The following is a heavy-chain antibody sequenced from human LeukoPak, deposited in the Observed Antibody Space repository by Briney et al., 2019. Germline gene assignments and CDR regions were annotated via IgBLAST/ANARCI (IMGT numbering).Heavy chain of an antibody. D-gene: IGHD1-14*01. V-gene: IGHV5-51*01. J-gene: IGHJ4*02. CDR1: GYSFTNYW. CDR2: IYPGDSDT. Sequence: GESLKISCQGSGYSFTNYWIGWVRQMPGKGLEWMGIIYPGDSDTIYSPSFQGQVTISADKSISTAYLQWSSLKASDTAMYYCARHLKDTTSPPYYWGQGTLVTVSS. CDR3: ARHLKDTTSPPYY.